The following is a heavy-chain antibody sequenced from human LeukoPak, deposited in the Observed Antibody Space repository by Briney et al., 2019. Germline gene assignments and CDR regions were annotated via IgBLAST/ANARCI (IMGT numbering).Heavy chain of an antibody. CDR3: VMNWGTGRTLDY. J-gene: IGHJ4*02. V-gene: IGHV4-34*01. Sequence: PSETLSLTCAVYGGSFSSYYWTWIRQPPGKGLEWIGEINHSGSTNYNPSLESRVTISVDTSKNQFSLKLSSVTAADTAVYYCVMNWGTGRTLDYWGQGTQVTVSS. CDR2: INHSGST. D-gene: IGHD7-27*01. CDR1: GGSFSSYY.